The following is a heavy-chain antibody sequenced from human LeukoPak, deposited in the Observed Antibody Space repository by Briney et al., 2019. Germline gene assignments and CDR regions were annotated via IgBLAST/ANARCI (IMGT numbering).Heavy chain of an antibody. CDR1: GFTFSKHC. Sequence: KSPKLSLSTAGFTFSKHCIQWVPQAPGKGPEWGAGIWYDGSNKYYADSVKGRFTISRDNSKNTLYLQMNSLRAEDTAVYYCARDISGRVVYYYYMDVWGKGTTVTVSS. D-gene: IGHD3-10*01. CDR2: IWYDGSNK. CDR3: ARDISGRVVYYYYMDV. V-gene: IGHV3-33*08. J-gene: IGHJ6*03.